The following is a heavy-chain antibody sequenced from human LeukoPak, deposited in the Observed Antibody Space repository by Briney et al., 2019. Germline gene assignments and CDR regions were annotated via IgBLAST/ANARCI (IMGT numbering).Heavy chain of an antibody. V-gene: IGHV3-30*02. J-gene: IGHJ4*02. CDR2: IRHDGSIK. CDR3: ANEGSGSYYPQMGY. D-gene: IGHD3-10*01. Sequence: GGSLRLSCAASGFIFSTYGMYWVRQAPGKGLEWVAFIRHDGSIKNYADSVKGRSTISRDNSKNTLYLQMNSLRAEDTAVYYCANEGSGSYYPQMGYWGQGTLVTVSS. CDR1: GFIFSTYG.